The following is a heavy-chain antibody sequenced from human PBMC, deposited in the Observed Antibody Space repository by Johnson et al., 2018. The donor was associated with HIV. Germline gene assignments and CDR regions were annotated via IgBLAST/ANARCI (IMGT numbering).Heavy chain of an antibody. D-gene: IGHD5-12*01. J-gene: IGHJ3*02. CDR3: ASLYSGYDNDAFDI. CDR2: ITYDGRNK. Sequence: QEQLVESGGGVMQPGKSLRLSCEASGFTFRSYAMHWVRQAPGKGLEWVAVITYDGRNKYYADSVKGRFTISRDNSKNTLYLQMNSLRTEDTAVYYCASLYSGYDNDAFDIWGQGTMVTVSS. CDR1: GFTFRSYA. V-gene: IGHV3-30*03.